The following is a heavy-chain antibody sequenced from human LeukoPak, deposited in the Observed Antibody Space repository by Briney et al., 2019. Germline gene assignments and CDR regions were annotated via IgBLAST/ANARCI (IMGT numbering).Heavy chain of an antibody. CDR3: AKTQNHSDYDFWSGYYLGPAFDI. V-gene: IGHV3-20*04. CDR1: GFTFSSYG. J-gene: IGHJ3*02. CDR2: INWNGGST. Sequence: AGGSLRLSCAASGFTFSSYGMSWVRQAPGKGLEWVSGINWNGGSTGYADSVKGRFTISRDNAKNSLYLQMNSLRAEDTAVYYCAKTQNHSDYDFWSGYYLGPAFDIWGQGTMVTVSS. D-gene: IGHD3-3*01.